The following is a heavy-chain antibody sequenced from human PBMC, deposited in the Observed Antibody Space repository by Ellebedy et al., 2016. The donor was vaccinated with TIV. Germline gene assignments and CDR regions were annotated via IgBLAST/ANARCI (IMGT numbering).Heavy chain of an antibody. D-gene: IGHD6-19*01. V-gene: IGHV3-64*02. CDR1: GFTFSSHA. J-gene: IGHJ4*02. CDR3: ARESQWVELDY. Sequence: GESLKISCAASGFTFSSHAMQWVRQAPGKGLEYVSAINSNGYSKFYADSVKGRFTISRDNYKNTLSLQMGSLRAEDMAVYYCARESQWVELDYWGQGTLVTVSS. CDR2: INSNGYSK.